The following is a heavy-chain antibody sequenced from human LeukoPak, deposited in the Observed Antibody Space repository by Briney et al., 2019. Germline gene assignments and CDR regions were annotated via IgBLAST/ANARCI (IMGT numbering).Heavy chain of an antibody. Sequence: ASVKVSCKASGYTFTGYYMHWVRQAPGRGLEWMGWINPNSGGTNYAQKFQGRVTMTRDTSISTAYMELSRLRSDDTAVYYCARSSHLYCSSTSCEDWGQGTLVTVSS. D-gene: IGHD2-2*01. CDR2: INPNSGGT. CDR1: GYTFTGYY. J-gene: IGHJ4*02. CDR3: ARSSHLYCSSTSCED. V-gene: IGHV1-2*02.